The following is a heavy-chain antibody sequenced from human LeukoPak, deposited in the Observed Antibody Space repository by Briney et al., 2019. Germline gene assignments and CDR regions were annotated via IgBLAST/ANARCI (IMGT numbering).Heavy chain of an antibody. D-gene: IGHD2-15*01. V-gene: IGHV3-64D*06. CDR1: GFTFSSYA. CDR3: VKESYCSGGICLRGVRSFFDY. CDR2: ISSNGGST. J-gene: IGHJ4*02. Sequence: GGSLRLSCSASGFTFSSYAMHWVRQAPGKGLEYVSAISSNGGSTYYADSVKGRFTISRDNSKNTLYLQMSSLRAEDTAVYHCVKESYCSGGICLRGVRSFFDYWGQGTLVTVSS.